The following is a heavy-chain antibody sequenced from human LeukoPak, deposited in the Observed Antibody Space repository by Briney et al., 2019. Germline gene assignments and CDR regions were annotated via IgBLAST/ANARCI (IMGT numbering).Heavy chain of an antibody. CDR1: GGFIRAYY. CDR3: AKGPYYALGYYYDTAD. J-gene: IGHJ4*02. D-gene: IGHD3-22*01. CDR2: ISDSGST. Sequence: PSETLSLTCTVSGGFIRAYYWSWIRQPPGRGLEWIACISDSGSTNYNPSLKSRVTISVDTSKNQFSLKLSSVTAADTAVYYCAKGPYYALGYYYDTADWGQGTLVTVSS. V-gene: IGHV4-59*08.